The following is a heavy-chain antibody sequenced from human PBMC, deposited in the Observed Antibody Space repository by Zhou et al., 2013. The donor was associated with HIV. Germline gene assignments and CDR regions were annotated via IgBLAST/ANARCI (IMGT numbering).Heavy chain of an antibody. J-gene: IGHJ4*02. CDR2: INPGIGST. CDR1: GYAFTSYY. V-gene: IGHV1-46*01. Sequence: QVQLVQSGAEMKKPGASVNISCEASGYAFTSYYIHWVRQAPGQGLEWLGLINPGIGSTYYAEKFQGRVTMTRDTSITTAYMELSRLRSDDTAVYYCARGGPEVVILHQFDYWGQGTLVTVSS. D-gene: IGHD2-21*01. CDR3: ARGGPEVVILHQFDY.